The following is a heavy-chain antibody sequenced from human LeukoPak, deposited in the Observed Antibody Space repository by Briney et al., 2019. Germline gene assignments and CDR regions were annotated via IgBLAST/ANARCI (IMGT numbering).Heavy chain of an antibody. V-gene: IGHV1-8*01. CDR2: MNPNSGNT. D-gene: IGHD5-12*01. Sequence: ASVTVSCKASGYTFTSYDINWVRQATAQGLEWMGWMNPNSGNTGYAQKFQGRVTMTRNTSISTAYMELRSLRSEDAAVYYCARGPVYSGYDRWGQGTLVTVSS. CDR3: ARGPVYSGYDR. J-gene: IGHJ4*02. CDR1: GYTFTSYD.